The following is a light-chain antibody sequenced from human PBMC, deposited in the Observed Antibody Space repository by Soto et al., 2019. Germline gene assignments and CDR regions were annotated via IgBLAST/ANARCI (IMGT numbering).Light chain of an antibody. V-gene: IGKV1-5*01. CDR3: QQLRMYPST. CDR2: HAS. CDR1: QSISNW. J-gene: IGKJ4*01. Sequence: DIQMTQSPSTLPASVGGRVTITCRASQSISNWLAWYQQKAGTAPKVLIYHASNLQSGVPSRFSGSGSGTEFTLTISSLQPDDFETYYCQQLRMYPSTFGGGTKVDIK.